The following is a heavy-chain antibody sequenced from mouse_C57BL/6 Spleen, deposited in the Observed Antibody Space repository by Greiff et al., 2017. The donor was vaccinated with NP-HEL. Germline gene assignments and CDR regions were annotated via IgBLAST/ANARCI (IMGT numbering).Heavy chain of an antibody. V-gene: IGHV5-6*02. CDR2: ISSGGSYT. CDR3: ARRYYYGSSFFDY. J-gene: IGHJ2*01. CDR1: GFTFSSYG. D-gene: IGHD1-1*01. Sequence: EVKLVESGGDLVKPGGSLKLSCAASGFTFSSYGMPWVRQTPDKRLEWVATISSGGSYTYYPDSVKGRFTISRDNAKNTLYLQMSSLKSEDTAMYYCARRYYYGSSFFDYWGQGTTLTVSS.